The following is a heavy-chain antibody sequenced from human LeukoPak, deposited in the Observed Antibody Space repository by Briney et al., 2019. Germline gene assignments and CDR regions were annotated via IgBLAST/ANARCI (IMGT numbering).Heavy chain of an antibody. D-gene: IGHD1-7*01. J-gene: IGHJ4*02. Sequence: ASVKVSCKASGYTFTGYGISWVRQAPGQGLEWMGWISAYNGNTNYAQKLQGRVTMTTDTSTSTAYMELRSLRSDDTAVYYCARDRAGTISNYFDYWGQGTLVTVSS. V-gene: IGHV1-18*01. CDR3: ARDRAGTISNYFDY. CDR2: ISAYNGNT. CDR1: GYTFTGYG.